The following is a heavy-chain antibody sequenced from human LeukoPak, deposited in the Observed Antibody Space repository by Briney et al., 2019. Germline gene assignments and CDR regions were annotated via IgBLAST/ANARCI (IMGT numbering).Heavy chain of an antibody. CDR2: IKSKTDDGTT. V-gene: IGHV3-15*01. CDR1: GFTFSNAW. J-gene: IGHJ4*02. CDR3: TKDRYYYHSDTFYFDY. Sequence: PGGSLRLSCAASGFTFSNAWMSWVRQAPRKGLEWVGHIKSKTDDGTTDYAAPVKGRFIISSDDSKNTVYLQMNSLKTEDTAVYYCTKDRYYYHSDTFYFDYWGQGTLVTVSA. D-gene: IGHD3-22*01.